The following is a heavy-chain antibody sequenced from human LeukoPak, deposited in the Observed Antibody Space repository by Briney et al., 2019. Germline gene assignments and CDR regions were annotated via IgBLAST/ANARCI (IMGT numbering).Heavy chain of an antibody. CDR1: GFTFREYG. V-gene: IGHV3-33*01. J-gene: IGHJ4*02. CDR2: MWNDGITG. Sequence: GGSLRLSCVASGFTFREYGFHWVRQAPGKGLEWVAVMWNDGITGKYADSVRGRFSVSRDNSKNTVYLQMDSLRADDTSVYYCARDGSGWSSDYWGQGTLVTVSS. D-gene: IGHD6-19*01. CDR3: ARDGSGWSSDY.